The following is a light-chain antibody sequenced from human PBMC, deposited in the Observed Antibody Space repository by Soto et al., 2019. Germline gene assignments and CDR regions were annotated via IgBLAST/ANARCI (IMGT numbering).Light chain of an antibody. J-gene: IGKJ1*01. V-gene: IGKV1-5*03. Sequence: DIQMTQSPSTLSASVGDRVIITCRASQSISSWLAWYQQKPGKAPNLLIYKASTLKSGVPSRFSGSGSGTEFTLTISSLQPDDFATYYCQQYDNDSWTFGQETKVEIK. CDR2: KAS. CDR3: QQYDNDSWT. CDR1: QSISSW.